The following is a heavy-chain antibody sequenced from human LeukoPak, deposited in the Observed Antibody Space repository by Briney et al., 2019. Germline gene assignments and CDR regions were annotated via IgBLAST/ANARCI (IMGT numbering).Heavy chain of an antibody. CDR3: ARLRVQNYGGNWGFDY. CDR2: IYHNGST. D-gene: IGHD4-23*01. V-gene: IGHV4-38-2*02. Sequence: IPSETLSLTCTVSGYSISSISSTYYWGWVRQSPGKGLEWIGNIYHNGSTYYNPSLQSRVTISIDTSKNQFSLKLSSVTAADTAVYYCARLRVQNYGGNWGFDYWGQGTLVTVSS. CDR1: GYSISSISSTYY. J-gene: IGHJ4*02.